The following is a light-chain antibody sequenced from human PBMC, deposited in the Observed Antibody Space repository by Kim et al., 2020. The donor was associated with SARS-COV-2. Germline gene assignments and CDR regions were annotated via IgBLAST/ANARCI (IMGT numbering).Light chain of an antibody. CDR3: QNYAGA. Sequence: LSVAAGDRATRTGRATASHLSSFLAWFQQRPGQAPRLLIYGGSRRATGIPDRFSGGGSGTEFTLTISRLEPEDFAMYYCQNYAGAFGQGTKVDIK. J-gene: IGKJ1*01. CDR2: GGS. CDR1: ASHLSSF. V-gene: IGKV3-20*01.